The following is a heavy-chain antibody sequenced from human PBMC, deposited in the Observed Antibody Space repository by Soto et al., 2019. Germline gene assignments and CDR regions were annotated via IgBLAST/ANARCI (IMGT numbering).Heavy chain of an antibody. Sequence: SVNVSCKSSGGTFSSYSISWVRQAPGQGLEWMGGIIPIFGTANYAQKFQGRVTITADESTSTAYMELSSLRSEDTAVYYCARERGGYSYYFDYWGQGTLVPVSX. V-gene: IGHV1-69*13. CDR2: IIPIFGTA. J-gene: IGHJ4*02. D-gene: IGHD3-22*01. CDR1: GGTFSSYS. CDR3: ARERGGYSYYFDY.